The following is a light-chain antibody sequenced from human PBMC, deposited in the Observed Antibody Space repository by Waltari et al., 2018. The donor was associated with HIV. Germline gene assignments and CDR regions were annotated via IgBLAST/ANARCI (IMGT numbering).Light chain of an antibody. V-gene: IGLV2-23*01. J-gene: IGLJ2*01. CDR2: EGS. Sequence: QSALTQPASVSGSRGQSITISCTGTSSDVGRSNLVSWYQQHPGKAPKLMIYEGSKRPSGVSNRVSGSKSGNTASLTISGLQTEDEADYYCCSYAGNREIFGGGTKLTVL. CDR3: CSYAGNREI. CDR1: SSDVGRSNL.